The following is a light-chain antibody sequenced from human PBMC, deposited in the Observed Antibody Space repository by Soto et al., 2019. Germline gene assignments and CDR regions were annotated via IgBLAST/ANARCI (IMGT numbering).Light chain of an antibody. CDR2: DAS. CDR3: HQYNSYPYT. J-gene: IGKJ2*01. V-gene: IGKV1-5*01. Sequence: DVHMTQSPSTLSASVGDRVTITCRASESIATWLAWYQQKPGQAPKLLIYDASRLESGVPSRFSGGGSGTEFTLTISGLQPEDFATYYCHQYNSYPYTFGQGTKLEIK. CDR1: ESIATW.